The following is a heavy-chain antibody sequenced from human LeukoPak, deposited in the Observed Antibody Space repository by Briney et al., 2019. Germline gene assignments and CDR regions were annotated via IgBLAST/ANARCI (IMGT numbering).Heavy chain of an antibody. Sequence: GASVKVSCKASGYTFTSYGISWVRQAPGQGLEWMGWISAYNGNTNYAQKLQGRITMTTDTSTSTAYMELRSLRSDDTAVYYCARDLSYYDFWSGYSHDAFDIWGQGTMVTVSS. J-gene: IGHJ3*02. CDR1: GYTFTSYG. CDR2: ISAYNGNT. CDR3: ARDLSYYDFWSGYSHDAFDI. D-gene: IGHD3-3*01. V-gene: IGHV1-18*01.